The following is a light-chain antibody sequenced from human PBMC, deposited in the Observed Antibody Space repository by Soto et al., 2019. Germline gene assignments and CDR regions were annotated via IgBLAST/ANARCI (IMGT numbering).Light chain of an antibody. Sequence: EIVMTQSPATLSVSPGEKATLSCRASQSVSSNLAWYQQKPGQAPRLLIYGASTRATGIPARFSGSGSGTEFTLTISSLQSEDFAVYYCLQSDNWPPWTFGQGTKVEMK. J-gene: IGKJ1*01. V-gene: IGKV3-15*01. CDR2: GAS. CDR1: QSVSSN. CDR3: LQSDNWPPWT.